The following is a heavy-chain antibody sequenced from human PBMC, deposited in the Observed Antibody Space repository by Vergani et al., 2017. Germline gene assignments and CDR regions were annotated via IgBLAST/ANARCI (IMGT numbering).Heavy chain of an antibody. CDR3: AKNPGISTTRHYYAMDV. D-gene: IGHD1-14*01. V-gene: IGHV3-11*04. CDR1: GFKFSDHY. Sequence: LEESGGGSVKPGGSLRLFCAASGFKFSDHYMSWIRQAPGKRLGWVSHISPGASTVSYTDSVTGRFTVSRDNDNNSLTLDMTTLRVEDTAVYYCAKNPGISTTRHYYAMDVWGQGTTVTVSS. CDR2: ISPGASTV. J-gene: IGHJ6*02.